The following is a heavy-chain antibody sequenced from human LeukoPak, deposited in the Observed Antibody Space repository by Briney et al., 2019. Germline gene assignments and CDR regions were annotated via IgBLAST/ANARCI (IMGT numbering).Heavy chain of an antibody. CDR1: GFTFSNNA. V-gene: IGHV3-23*01. Sequence: GGSLRLSCAASGFTFSNNAMTWVRQAPGKGMEWVTGISDGGDTTYDAGSVKGRFTVSRDNSKNILYLQMNSLRAEDTAIYCCAKTQGFFDHWGQGSLVTVSS. CDR3: AKTQGFFDH. J-gene: IGHJ4*02. CDR2: ISDGGDTT.